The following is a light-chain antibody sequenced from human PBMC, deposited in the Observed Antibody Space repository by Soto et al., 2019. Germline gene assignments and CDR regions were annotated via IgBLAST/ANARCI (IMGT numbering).Light chain of an antibody. CDR1: QAISND. J-gene: IGKJ5*01. CDR3: QHATIYPYS. Sequence: AIQMTQSPSSLSASVGDTVTFTCRASQAISNDLGWYQQRPGKPPKLLIYGISTLQTGVPSRFSGSGSGTDFTLPISGLQPEDFATYYYQHATIYPYSFGQATSME. CDR2: GIS. V-gene: IGKV1-6*01.